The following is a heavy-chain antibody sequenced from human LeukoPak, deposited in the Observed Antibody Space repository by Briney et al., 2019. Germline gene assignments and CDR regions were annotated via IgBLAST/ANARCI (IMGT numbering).Heavy chain of an antibody. CDR1: GGTFSSYA. D-gene: IGHD3-16*02. CDR3: ARGFYDYVWGSYRYTEYYMDV. V-gene: IGHV1-69*05. Sequence: SVKVSCKASGGTFSSYAISWVRQAPGQGLEWMGGIIPIFGTANYAQKFQGRVTITTDESTSTAYMELSSLRSEDMAVYYCARGFYDYVWGSYRYTEYYMDVWGKGTTVTVSS. CDR2: IIPIFGTA. J-gene: IGHJ6*03.